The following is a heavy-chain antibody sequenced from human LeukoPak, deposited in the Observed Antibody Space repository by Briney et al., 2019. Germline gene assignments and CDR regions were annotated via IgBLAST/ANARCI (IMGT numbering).Heavy chain of an antibody. D-gene: IGHD2-21*02. J-gene: IGHJ3*02. CDR2: ISSSGSTI. V-gene: IGHV3-11*01. CDR1: GFTFSDYY. Sequence: GGSLRLSCAASGFTFSDYYMSWIRQAPGKGLEWVSYISSSGSTIYYADSVKGRFTISRDNAKNSLYLQMNSLRAEDTAVYYCARDREYCGGDCFNYDAFDIWGQGTMVTVSS. CDR3: ARDREYCGGDCFNYDAFDI.